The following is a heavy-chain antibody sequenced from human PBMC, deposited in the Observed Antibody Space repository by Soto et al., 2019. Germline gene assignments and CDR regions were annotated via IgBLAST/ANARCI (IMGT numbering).Heavy chain of an antibody. CDR3: ARAGSSSSDHYYYGMDV. CDR1: GGSISSYY. J-gene: IGHJ6*02. Sequence: SETLSLTCTVSGGSISSYYWSWIRQPPGKGLEWIGYIYYSGSTNYNPSLKSRVTISADTSKNQFSLKLSSVTAADTAVYYCARAGSSSSDHYYYGMDVWGQGTTVTVPS. CDR2: IYYSGST. V-gene: IGHV4-59*01. D-gene: IGHD6-6*01.